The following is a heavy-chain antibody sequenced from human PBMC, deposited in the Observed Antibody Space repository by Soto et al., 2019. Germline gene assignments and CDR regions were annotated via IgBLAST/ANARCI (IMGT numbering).Heavy chain of an antibody. CDR3: ARVSDYYDSSGYYRGFDY. J-gene: IGHJ4*01. CDR1: GGSISSYY. V-gene: IGHV4-59*01. CDR2: IYYSGST. D-gene: IGHD3-22*01. Sequence: PSETLSLTCTVSGGSISSYYWSWIRQPPGKGLEWIGYIYYSGSTNYNPSLKSRVTISVDTSKNQFSLKLSSVTAADTAVYYCARVSDYYDSSGYYRGFDYWGQEPWSPSPQ.